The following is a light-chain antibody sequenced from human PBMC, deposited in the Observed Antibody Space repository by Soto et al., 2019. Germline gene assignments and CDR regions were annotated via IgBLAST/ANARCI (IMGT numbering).Light chain of an antibody. V-gene: IGKV3-20*01. J-gene: IGKJ1*01. Sequence: EIVLSQSPGTLSPSPEERATLSSRASQSVSNNYLAWXQQQPGXXPXXLIYGASGRATGIPDRLSGSGSGTEFTLTISRLEPEDFAVYYCQQYGSSPTFGQGTKVDIK. CDR3: QQYGSSPT. CDR1: QSVSNNY. CDR2: GAS.